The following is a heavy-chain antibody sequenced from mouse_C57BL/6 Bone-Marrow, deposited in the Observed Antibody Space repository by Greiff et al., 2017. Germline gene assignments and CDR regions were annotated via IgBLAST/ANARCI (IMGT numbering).Heavy chain of an antibody. CDR3: ARRDGYSERFAY. Sequence: EVQLQQSGGDLVKPGGSLKLSCAASGFTFSSYGMSLVRQTPDTKLEWVATISSGGSYTYYPDSVKGRFTISRDNAKNTLYLQMSSLKSEDTAMYYCARRDGYSERFAYWGQGTLVTVSA. CDR1: GFTFSSYG. CDR2: ISSGGSYT. V-gene: IGHV5-6*01. D-gene: IGHD2-3*01. J-gene: IGHJ3*01.